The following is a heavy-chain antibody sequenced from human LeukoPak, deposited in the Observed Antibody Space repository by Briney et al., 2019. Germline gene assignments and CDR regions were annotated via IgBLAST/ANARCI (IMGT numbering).Heavy chain of an antibody. J-gene: IGHJ5*02. CDR1: GASISSSNW. CDR3: ARVEEWSWFDP. V-gene: IGHV4-4*02. CDR2: ISHSGST. D-gene: IGHD2-8*01. Sequence: KPSETLSLTCAVSGASISSSNWWSWVRQPPGKGLEWIGEISHSGSTNYNPSLKSRVTISVDKSKNHFSLNLFSVTAADTAVYYCARVEEWSWFDPWGQGTLVTVSS.